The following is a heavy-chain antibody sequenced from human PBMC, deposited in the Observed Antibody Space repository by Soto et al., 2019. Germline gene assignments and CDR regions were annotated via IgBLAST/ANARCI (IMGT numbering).Heavy chain of an antibody. J-gene: IGHJ6*02. Sequence: GGSLRLSCAVSGFPLEKYGMNWVRQAPGKGLEWVSSISFSGDYIYYADSVKGRFTISRDNARNSLYQQMNRLGVDDTAVYYCATLGYCTNGVCFASYYYYGMDVWGQGTTVIVSS. CDR1: GFPLEKYG. CDR2: ISFSGDYI. V-gene: IGHV3-21*01. CDR3: ATLGYCTNGVCFASYYYYGMDV. D-gene: IGHD2-8*01.